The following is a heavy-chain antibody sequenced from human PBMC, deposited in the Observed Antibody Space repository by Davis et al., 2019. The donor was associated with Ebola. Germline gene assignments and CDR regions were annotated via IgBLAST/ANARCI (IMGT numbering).Heavy chain of an antibody. CDR3: KRDTMDK. Sequence: GESLKISCGASGFTFSRHSMNWVRQAPGKGLEWIAFISSGGHDTYYTDSVKGRFTISRDNAKSSLYLQMNSLRAEDTAFYYCKRDTMDKWGQGTLVTVSS. V-gene: IGHV3-21*04. D-gene: IGHD3-3*01. CDR2: ISSGGHDT. J-gene: IGHJ4*02. CDR1: GFTFSRHS.